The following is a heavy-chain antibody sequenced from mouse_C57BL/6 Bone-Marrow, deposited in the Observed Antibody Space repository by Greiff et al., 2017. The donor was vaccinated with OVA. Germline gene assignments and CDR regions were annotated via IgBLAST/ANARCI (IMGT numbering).Heavy chain of an antibody. CDR2: INPYNGGT. J-gene: IGHJ4*01. CDR1: GYTFTDYY. Sequence: EVQRVESGPVLVKPGASVKMSCKASGYTFTDYYMNWVKQSHGKSLEWIGVINPYNGGTSYNQKFKGKATLTVDKSSSTAYMELNSLTSEDSAVYYCANYYGSSHYAMDYWGQGTSVTVSS. D-gene: IGHD1-1*01. CDR3: ANYYGSSHYAMDY. V-gene: IGHV1-19*01.